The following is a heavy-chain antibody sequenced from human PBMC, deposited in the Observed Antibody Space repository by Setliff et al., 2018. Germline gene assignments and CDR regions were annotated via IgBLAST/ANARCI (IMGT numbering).Heavy chain of an antibody. CDR1: GFTFRSLW. Sequence: LRLSCAASGFTFRSLWMSWVRQAPGRGLEWVANINQGGSAKYYVDSVRGRFTISRDNAKNSLYLQMNSLRVEDTAVYYCARDGVLYGMDVWGQGTTVTVSS. J-gene: IGHJ6*02. CDR2: INQGGSAK. V-gene: IGHV3-7*01. D-gene: IGHD3-10*01. CDR3: ARDGVLYGMDV.